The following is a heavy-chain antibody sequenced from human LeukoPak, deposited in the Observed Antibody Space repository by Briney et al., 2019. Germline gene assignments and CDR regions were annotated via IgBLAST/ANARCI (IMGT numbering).Heavy chain of an antibody. CDR1: GFTFFSGYW. V-gene: IGHV3-7*01. Sequence: GGSLRLSCAASGFTFFSGYWMTWVRQAPGKGLEWVANIKQDGSEKYYVDSVKGRFTISRDNAKNSLHLQMNSLRAEDAAVYYCASGSGYDPQGFDYWGQGTLVTVSS. J-gene: IGHJ4*02. CDR3: ASGSGYDPQGFDY. D-gene: IGHD5-12*01. CDR2: IKQDGSEK.